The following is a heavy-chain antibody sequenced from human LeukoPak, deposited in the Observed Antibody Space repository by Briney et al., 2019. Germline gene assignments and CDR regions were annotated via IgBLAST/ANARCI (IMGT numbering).Heavy chain of an antibody. CDR3: ARDGGYGDSPYYYYGMDV. Sequence: PSETLSLTCAVHGGSFSGYYWSWIRQPPGKGLEWIGEINHSGSTNYNPPLKSRVTISVDTSKNQFSLKLSSVTAADTAVYYCARDGGYGDSPYYYYGMDVWGQGTTVTVSS. D-gene: IGHD4-17*01. J-gene: IGHJ6*02. V-gene: IGHV4-34*01. CDR2: INHSGST. CDR1: GGSFSGYY.